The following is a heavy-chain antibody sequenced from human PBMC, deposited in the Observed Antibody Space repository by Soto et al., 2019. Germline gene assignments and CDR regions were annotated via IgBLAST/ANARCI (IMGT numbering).Heavy chain of an antibody. Sequence: GASVKVSCKACGDTFTSYGISWVRQAPGQGLEWMGWISAYNGNTNYAQKLQGRVTMTTDTSTSTAYMELRSLRSDDTAVYYCARVIVVPQTSGNYFDYWGQGTLVTVSS. D-gene: IGHD2-2*01. V-gene: IGHV1-18*01. CDR3: ARVIVVPQTSGNYFDY. CDR2: ISAYNGNT. CDR1: GDTFTSYG. J-gene: IGHJ4*02.